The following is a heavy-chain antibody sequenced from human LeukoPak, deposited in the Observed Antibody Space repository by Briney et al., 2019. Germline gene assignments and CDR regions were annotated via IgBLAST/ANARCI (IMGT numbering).Heavy chain of an antibody. Sequence: GGSLRLSCAASGFTFSTYAMSWVRQAPGKGLEWVSSVSGSGGNTHYADSVKGRFAISRDNSKNTLSLQMNSLRAEDTAVYYCAKSGLSRFDYWGQGALVTVSS. J-gene: IGHJ4*02. CDR3: AKSGLSRFDY. CDR1: GFTFSTYA. V-gene: IGHV3-23*01. D-gene: IGHD4/OR15-4a*01. CDR2: VSGSGGNT.